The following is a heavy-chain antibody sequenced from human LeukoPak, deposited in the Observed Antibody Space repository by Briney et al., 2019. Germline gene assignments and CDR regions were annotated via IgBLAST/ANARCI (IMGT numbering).Heavy chain of an antibody. J-gene: IGHJ6*04. CDR3: AELGITMIGGV. D-gene: IGHD3-10*02. Sequence: GGSLRLPCAASGFTFSSYGMSWVRQAPGKGLEWASAIGGSGGSTYYADSVKGRFTISRDNAKNSLYLQMNSLRAEDTAVYYCAELGITMIGGVWGKGTTVTISS. V-gene: IGHV3-23*01. CDR1: GFTFSSYG. CDR2: IGGSGGST.